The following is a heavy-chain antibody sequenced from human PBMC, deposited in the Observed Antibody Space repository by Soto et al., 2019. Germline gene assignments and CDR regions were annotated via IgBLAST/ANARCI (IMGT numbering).Heavy chain of an antibody. CDR1: GGAIGSDY. Sequence: PSVTLSVTCTVSGGAIGSDYRRSIWEPPGKGLEWIGYIYYSGSTNYNPSLKSRVTISVDTSKNQFSLKLSSVTAADTAVYYCARARLSRSWWFDPWGQGTLVTVS. J-gene: IGHJ5*02. D-gene: IGHD3-10*01. CDR3: ARARLSRSWWFDP. CDR2: IYYSGST. V-gene: IGHV4-59*01.